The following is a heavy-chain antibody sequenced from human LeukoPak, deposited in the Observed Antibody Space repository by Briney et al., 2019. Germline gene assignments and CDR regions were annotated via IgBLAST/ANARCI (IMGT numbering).Heavy chain of an antibody. V-gene: IGHV3-13*01. J-gene: IGHJ5*02. CDR1: GFAFSTSD. D-gene: IGHD4-11*01. CDR3: ARGDYMGFDT. CDR2: IGKAGDT. Sequence: PGGSLRLSCAASGFAFSTSDMHWVRQAAGQGLEWVSGIGKAGDTYYLDSVRGRFTIFRENDENSVYLQMNNLRAGDTAVYYCARGDYMGFDTWGQGTLVTVSS.